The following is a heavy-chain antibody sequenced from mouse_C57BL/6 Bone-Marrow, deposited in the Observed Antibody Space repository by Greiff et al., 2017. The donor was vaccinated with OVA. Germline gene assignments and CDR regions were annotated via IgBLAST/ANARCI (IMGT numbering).Heavy chain of an antibody. CDR3: ARRNYGPRYAMDY. CDR2: INPGSGGT. CDR1: GYAFTNYL. J-gene: IGHJ4*01. V-gene: IGHV1-54*01. D-gene: IGHD1-1*01. Sequence: QVHVKQSGAELVRPGTSVKVSCKASGYAFTNYLIEWVKQRPGQGLEWIGVINPGSGGTNYNEKFKGKATLTADKSSSTAYMQLSSLTSEDSAVYFCARRNYGPRYAMDYWGQGTSVTVSS.